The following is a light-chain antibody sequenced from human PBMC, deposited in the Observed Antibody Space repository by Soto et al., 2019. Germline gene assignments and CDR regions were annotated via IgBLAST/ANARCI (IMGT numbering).Light chain of an antibody. J-gene: IGLJ2*01. CDR2: LEGSGSY. Sequence: QLVLTQSSSASASLGSSVKLTCTLSSGHSSYIIAWHQQQPGKAPRYLMKLEGSGSYNKGSGVPDRFSGSSSGADRYLTISNLQSEDEADYYCETWDSNTLLFGGGTKVTVL. CDR3: ETWDSNTLL. V-gene: IGLV4-60*03. CDR1: SGHSSYI.